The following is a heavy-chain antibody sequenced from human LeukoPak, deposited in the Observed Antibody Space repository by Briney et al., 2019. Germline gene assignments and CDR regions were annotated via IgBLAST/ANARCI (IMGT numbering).Heavy chain of an antibody. CDR1: GYTFTSYY. D-gene: IGHD3-9*01. CDR2: INPSGGST. CDR3: ARVFPDYDILTGPIDY. Sequence: ASVKVPCKASGYTFTSYYMHWVRQAPGQGLEWMGIINPSGGSTSYAQKFQGRVTMIRDTSTSTVYMELSSLRSEDAAVYYCARVFPDYDILTGPIDYWGQGTLVTVSS. V-gene: IGHV1-46*01. J-gene: IGHJ4*02.